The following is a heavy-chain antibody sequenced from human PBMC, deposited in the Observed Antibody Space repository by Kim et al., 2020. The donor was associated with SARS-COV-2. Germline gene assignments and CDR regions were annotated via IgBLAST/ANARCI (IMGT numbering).Heavy chain of an antibody. CDR1: GFTFSSYW. J-gene: IGHJ5*02. CDR2: IKQDGSEK. V-gene: IGHV3-7*03. Sequence: GGSLRLSCAASGFTFSSYWMSWVRQAPGKGLEWVANIKQDGSEKYYVDSVKGRFTISRDNAKNSLYLQMNSLRAEDTAVYYCARNQKLAGTDDIVVVPAATNWFDPWGQGTLVTVSS. D-gene: IGHD2-2*01. CDR3: ARNQKLAGTDDIVVVPAATNWFDP.